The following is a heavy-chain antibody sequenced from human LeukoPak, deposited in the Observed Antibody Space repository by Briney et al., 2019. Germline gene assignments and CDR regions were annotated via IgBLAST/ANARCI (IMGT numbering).Heavy chain of an antibody. CDR3: ANTMPGAPDY. Sequence: GGSLRLSCAASGFTFSSYGMHWARQAPGKGLEWVAVISYDGSNKYYADSAKGRFTISRDNSKNTLYLQMNSLRAEDTAVYYCANTMPGAPDYWGQGTLVTVSS. J-gene: IGHJ4*02. CDR2: ISYDGSNK. CDR1: GFTFSSYG. V-gene: IGHV3-30*18. D-gene: IGHD4/OR15-4a*01.